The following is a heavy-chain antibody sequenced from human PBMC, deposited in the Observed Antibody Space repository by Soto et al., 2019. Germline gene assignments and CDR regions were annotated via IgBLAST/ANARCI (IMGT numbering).Heavy chain of an antibody. V-gene: IGHV4-38-2*02. CDR2: LYHGGTT. CDR3: AKPHVMGVAGSTFDY. D-gene: IGHD6-19*01. J-gene: IGHJ4*03. CDR1: GYSISSGSY. Sequence: PSETLSLTCTVSGYSISSGSYWGWIRQPPGKGTEGIASLYHGGTTFYNPSLKSRVTVSVDRSNNQFSLTLRSVTAADTAVYYCAKPHVMGVAGSTFDYCDRGTLVTV.